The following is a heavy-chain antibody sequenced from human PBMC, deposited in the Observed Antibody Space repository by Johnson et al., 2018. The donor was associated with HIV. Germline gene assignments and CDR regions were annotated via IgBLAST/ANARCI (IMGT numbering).Heavy chain of an antibody. J-gene: IGHJ3*02. CDR3: ARDSTPWGDDYVDYAYDI. D-gene: IGHD4/OR15-4a*01. CDR2: ISSSGSTI. Sequence: QVQLVESGGGLVKPGKSLRLSCAASGFSLSDYYMSWIRQAPGKGLEWVSFISSSGSTIYYADSVKGRFTISRDNAKNSLFLQMNSLRAEDTAVYYCARDSTPWGDDYVDYAYDIWGQGTLVTVSS. V-gene: IGHV3-11*04. CDR1: GFSLSDYY.